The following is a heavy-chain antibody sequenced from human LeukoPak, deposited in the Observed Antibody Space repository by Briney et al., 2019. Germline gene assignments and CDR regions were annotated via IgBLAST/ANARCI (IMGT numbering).Heavy chain of an antibody. J-gene: IGHJ4*02. CDR2: ISYDGSNE. D-gene: IGHD3-22*01. Sequence: GRSLRLSCAASGFTFSRYAMHWVRQAPGKGLEWVAVISYDGSNEYYAESVKGRFTISRDSSENTLYLEMNSLRVEDTAVYYCARYYYDSSGYYHFDYWGQGTLVTVSS. V-gene: IGHV3-30-3*01. CDR3: ARYYYDSSGYYHFDY. CDR1: GFTFSRYA.